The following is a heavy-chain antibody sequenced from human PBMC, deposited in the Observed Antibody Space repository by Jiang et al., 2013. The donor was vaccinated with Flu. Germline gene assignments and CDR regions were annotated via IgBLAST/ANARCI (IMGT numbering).Heavy chain of an antibody. CDR1: GGSISSSNW. Sequence: PGLVKPSGTLSLTCAVSGGSISSSNWWSWVRQPPGKGLEWIGEIYHSGSTNYNPSLKSRVTISVDKSKNQFSLKLSSVTAADTAVYYCARVFAPPGIAVAGLTFDYWGQGTLVTVSS. CDR3: ARVFAPPGIAVAGLTFDY. D-gene: IGHD6-19*01. CDR2: IYHSGST. V-gene: IGHV4-4*02. J-gene: IGHJ4*02.